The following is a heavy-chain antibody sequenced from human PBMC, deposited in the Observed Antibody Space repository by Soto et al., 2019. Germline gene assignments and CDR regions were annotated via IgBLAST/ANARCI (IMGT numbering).Heavy chain of an antibody. CDR1: GGSISSSSYY. CDR2: IYYSGST. D-gene: IGHD6-19*01. Sequence: SETLSLTCTVSGGSISSSSYYWGWIRQPPGKGLEWIGSIYYSGSTYYNPSLKSRVTISVDTSKNQFSLKLSSVTAADTAVYYCARHPSYSSGWLNYYYYMDVWGKGTTVTVSS. J-gene: IGHJ6*03. CDR3: ARHPSYSSGWLNYYYYMDV. V-gene: IGHV4-39*01.